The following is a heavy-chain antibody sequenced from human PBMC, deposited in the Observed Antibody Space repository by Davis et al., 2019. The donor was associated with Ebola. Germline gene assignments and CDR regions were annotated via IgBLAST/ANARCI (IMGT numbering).Heavy chain of an antibody. CDR2: INSDGSST. CDR1: GSTFSSYW. Sequence: PGGSLRLSCAAPGSTFSSYWMHWVRQAPGKGLVWVSRINSDGSSTSYADSVKGRFTITRDNAKNTLYLQMNSLRAEETAVYYCASFPSRERAWGQGTLVTVSS. D-gene: IGHD1-1*01. V-gene: IGHV3-74*01. J-gene: IGHJ5*02. CDR3: ASFPSRERA.